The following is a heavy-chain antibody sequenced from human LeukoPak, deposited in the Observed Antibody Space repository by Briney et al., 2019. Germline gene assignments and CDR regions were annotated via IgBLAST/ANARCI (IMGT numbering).Heavy chain of an antibody. V-gene: IGHV3-21*01. CDR2: ISSSSSYI. CDR3: ARDFVAGSAASY. Sequence: PGGSLRPSCAASGFTFSSYSMNWVRQAPGKGLEWVSSISSSSSYIYYADSVKGRFTISRDNAKNSLYLQMNSLRAEDTAVYYCARDFVAGSAASYWGQGTLVTVSS. J-gene: IGHJ4*02. CDR1: GFTFSSYS. D-gene: IGHD3-10*01.